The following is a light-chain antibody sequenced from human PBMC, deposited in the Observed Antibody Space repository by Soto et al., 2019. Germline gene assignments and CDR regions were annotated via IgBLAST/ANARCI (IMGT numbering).Light chain of an antibody. V-gene: IGKV3-11*01. CDR2: DAY. CDR1: QTVGSY. J-gene: IGKJ5*01. Sequence: EIVLTQSPGTLSLSPGERTTLSCRASQTVGSYLAWYQQKPGQAPRLLIYDAYNRATGIPPRFSGSGSGTDFTLTISSLQSEDFAVYYCQQYNNWPPITFGQGTRLEIK. CDR3: QQYNNWPPIT.